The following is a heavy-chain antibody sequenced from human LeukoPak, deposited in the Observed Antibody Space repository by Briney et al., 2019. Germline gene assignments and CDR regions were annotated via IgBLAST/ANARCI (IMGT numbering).Heavy chain of an antibody. CDR2: VIPIHDVA. D-gene: IGHD3-22*01. V-gene: IGHV1-69*02. J-gene: IGHJ4*02. CDR1: GGTFSSSSSTFSTYS. CDR3: ARGDRALN. Sequence: SVKVSCKASGGTFSSSSSTFSTYSISWVRQAPGQGLEWMGRVIPIHDVANYAQKFQGRVTITVDKSTSTAYMELRGLRSEDTAVYYCARGDRALNWGQGTLVTVSS.